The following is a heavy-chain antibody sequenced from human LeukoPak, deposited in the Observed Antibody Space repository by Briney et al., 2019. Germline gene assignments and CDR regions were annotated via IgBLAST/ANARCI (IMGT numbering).Heavy chain of an antibody. CDR2: ISSTSGTI. CDR3: ARDLAAGILWFDP. CDR1: GFTFNSFG. D-gene: IGHD6-13*01. J-gene: IGHJ5*02. Sequence: PGGSLRLSCAASGFTFNSFGMNWVRQAPGQGLEWVSYISSTSGTIYYADSLKGRFTISRDSARTSLYLQMNSLRAEDTAVYYCARDLAAGILWFDPWGQGILVTVSS. V-gene: IGHV3-48*01.